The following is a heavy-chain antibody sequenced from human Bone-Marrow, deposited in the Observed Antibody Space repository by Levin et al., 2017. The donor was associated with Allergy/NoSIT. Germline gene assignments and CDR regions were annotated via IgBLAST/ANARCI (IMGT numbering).Heavy chain of an antibody. Sequence: ASVKVSCKASGYTFTSYGISWVRQAPGQGLEWMGWISAYNGNTNYAQKLQGRVTMTTDTSTSTAYMELRSLRSDDTAVYYCARELSSSGYYYFDYWGQGTLVTVSS. CDR3: ARELSSSGYYYFDY. D-gene: IGHD3-22*01. J-gene: IGHJ4*02. CDR1: GYTFTSYG. CDR2: ISAYNGNT. V-gene: IGHV1-18*01.